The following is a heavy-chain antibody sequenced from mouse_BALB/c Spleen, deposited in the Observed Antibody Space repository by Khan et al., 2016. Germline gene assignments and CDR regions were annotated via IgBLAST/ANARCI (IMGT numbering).Heavy chain of an antibody. V-gene: IGHV9-4*02. CDR1: GYTFTTAG. CDR3: ARGSPYRFFDY. Sequence: QIQLVQSGPELKKPGETVRISCKASGYTFTTAGMQWVQKMPGKGLKWIGWINTYSGVPKYAEDFKGRFAFSLETSASTAYLQISNLKNEDTATYFCARGSPYRFFDYWGQGTTLTVSS. J-gene: IGHJ2*01. D-gene: IGHD2-14*01. CDR2: INTYSGVP.